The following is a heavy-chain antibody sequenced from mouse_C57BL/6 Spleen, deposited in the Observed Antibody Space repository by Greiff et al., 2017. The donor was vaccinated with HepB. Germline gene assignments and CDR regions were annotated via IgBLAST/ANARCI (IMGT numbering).Heavy chain of an antibody. Sequence: QVQLQQPGAELVMPGASVKLSCKAPGYTFTSYWMHWVKQRPGQGLEWIGEIDPSDSYTKYNQKFKGKSTLTVDKSSSTPYMQLSSLTSEDSAVYYCARRGLLRWGFDVWGTGTTVTVSS. CDR1: GYTFTSYW. V-gene: IGHV1-69*01. CDR3: ARRGLLRWGFDV. J-gene: IGHJ1*03. D-gene: IGHD1-1*01. CDR2: IDPSDSYT.